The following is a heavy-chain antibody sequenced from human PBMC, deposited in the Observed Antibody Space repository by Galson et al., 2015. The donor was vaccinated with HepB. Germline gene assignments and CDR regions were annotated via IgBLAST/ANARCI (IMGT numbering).Heavy chain of an antibody. D-gene: IGHD1-1*01. V-gene: IGHV3-7*03. Sequence: SLRLSCAASGFTFSNYYMSWVRQAPGRGLEWVANIKEDGSETYYADSVRGRFTISIDNAKNSLDLQMNSLRAEDTAVYYCARGRFERFDSWGQGTLVTVSS. CDR2: IKEDGSET. CDR3: ARGRFERFDS. CDR1: GFTFSNYY. J-gene: IGHJ5*01.